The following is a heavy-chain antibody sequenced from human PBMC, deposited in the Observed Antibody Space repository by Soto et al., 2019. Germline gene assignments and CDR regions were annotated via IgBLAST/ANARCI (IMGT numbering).Heavy chain of an antibody. CDR1: GTSINNYY. CDR3: ARGFCSGGSCALVPFEY. Sequence: SETLSLTCTVSGTSINNYYWSWIRQPPGKGLECLGYSYYSGTTNNIPSLKSRVTISVDKPKNQFSLKLSSVTAADTAVYYCARGFCSGGSCALVPFEYWGQGALVTVSS. J-gene: IGHJ4*02. V-gene: IGHV4-59*01. CDR2: SYYSGTT. D-gene: IGHD2-15*01.